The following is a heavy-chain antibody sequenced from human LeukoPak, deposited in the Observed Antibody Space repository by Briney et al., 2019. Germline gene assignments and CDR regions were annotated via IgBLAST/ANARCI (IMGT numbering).Heavy chain of an antibody. CDR2: ISYDGSNK. D-gene: IGHD2-2*01. CDR3: AREGSLSRGSFDY. Sequence: PGGSLRLSCAASGFTFSSYAMHWVRQAPGKGLEWVAVISYDGSNKYYADSVKGRFTISRDNSKNTLYLQMNSLRAEDTAVYYCAREGSLSRGSFDYWGQGTLVTVSS. V-gene: IGHV3-30-3*01. J-gene: IGHJ4*02. CDR1: GFTFSSYA.